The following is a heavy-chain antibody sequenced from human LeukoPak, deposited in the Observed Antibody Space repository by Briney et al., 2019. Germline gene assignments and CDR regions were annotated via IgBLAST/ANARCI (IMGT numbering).Heavy chain of an antibody. CDR1: GFTVSNNF. D-gene: IGHD1-14*01. V-gene: IGHV3-74*01. J-gene: IGHJ4*02. Sequence: PGGSLRLSCAASGFTVSNNFMTWVRQPPGKGLVWVSRINPGGSSTAYADSVKGRFTISRDNAKNTLYLQMDSLRAEDTAIYYCARSNQADDYWGQGTLVTVSS. CDR2: INPGGSST. CDR3: ARSNQADDY.